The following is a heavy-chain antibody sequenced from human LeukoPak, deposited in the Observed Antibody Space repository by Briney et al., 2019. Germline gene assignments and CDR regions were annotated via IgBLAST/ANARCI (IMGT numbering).Heavy chain of an antibody. J-gene: IGHJ4*02. CDR2: IYYSGST. CDR3: ARAQWGTAMVYFDY. V-gene: IGHV4-59*01. D-gene: IGHD5-18*01. CDR1: GGSFSGYY. Sequence: SETLSLTCAVYGGSFSGYYWNWIRQPPGKGLEWIGYIYYSGSTNYNPSLKSRVTISVDTSKNQFSLKLSSVTAADTAVYYCARAQWGTAMVYFDYWGQGTLVTVSS.